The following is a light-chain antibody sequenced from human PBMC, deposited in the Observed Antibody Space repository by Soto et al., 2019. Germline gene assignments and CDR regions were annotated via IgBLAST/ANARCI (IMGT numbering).Light chain of an antibody. CDR1: SSNIGAGYD. CDR2: ANS. V-gene: IGLV1-40*01. CDR3: QSYDSRLSGYVV. Sequence: QSVLTQPPSVSGAPGQTVTISCTGGSSNIGAGYDVPWYQQIPGTAPKLLIYANSNRPSGVPDRFSGSKSGTSASLAVTGRQAEDEADYYCQSYDSRLSGYVVFGGGTKLTVL. J-gene: IGLJ2*01.